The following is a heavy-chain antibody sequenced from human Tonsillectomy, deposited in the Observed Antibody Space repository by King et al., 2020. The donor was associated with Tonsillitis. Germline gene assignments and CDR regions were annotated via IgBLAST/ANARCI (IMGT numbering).Heavy chain of an antibody. Sequence: VQLQQWGAGLLKPSETLSLTCAVYGGSFSDYYWSWIRQPPGKGLEWIGEINHSGSTYYNPSLNSRVTISIDTSKNQFSLKLSSVTAADTAGYYCARHCAGDCSHAFDIWGQGTMVTVSS. D-gene: IGHD2-21*01. J-gene: IGHJ3*02. CDR1: GGSFSDYY. CDR2: INHSGST. CDR3: ARHCAGDCSHAFDI. V-gene: IGHV4-34*01.